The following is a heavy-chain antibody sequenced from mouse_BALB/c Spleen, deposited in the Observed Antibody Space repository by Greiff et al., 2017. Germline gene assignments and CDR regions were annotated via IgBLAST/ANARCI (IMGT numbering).Heavy chain of an antibody. J-gene: IGHJ2*01. CDR1: GFTFSSYT. CDR2: ISNGGGST. Sequence: DVKLVESGGGLVQPGGSLKLSCAASGFTFSSYTMSWVRQTPEKRLEWVAYISNGGGSTYYPDTVKGRFTISRDNAKNTLYLQMSSLKSEDTAIYYCARLDYYYGSSLDYWGQGTTLTVSS. CDR3: ARLDYYYGSSLDY. D-gene: IGHD1-1*01. V-gene: IGHV5-12-2*01.